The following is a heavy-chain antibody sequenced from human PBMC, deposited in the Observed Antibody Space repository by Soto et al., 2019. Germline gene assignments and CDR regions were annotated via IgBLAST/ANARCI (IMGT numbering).Heavy chain of an antibody. CDR1: GYTFTSYD. Sequence: ASVKVSCKASGYTFTSYDINWVLQATGQGLEWMGWMNPNSGNTGYAQKFQGRVTMTRNTSISTAYMELSSLRSEDTAVYYCARGGDFWSGYYKSDYYYYGMDVWGQGTTVTVSS. CDR3: ARGGDFWSGYYKSDYYYYGMDV. V-gene: IGHV1-8*01. J-gene: IGHJ6*02. CDR2: MNPNSGNT. D-gene: IGHD3-3*01.